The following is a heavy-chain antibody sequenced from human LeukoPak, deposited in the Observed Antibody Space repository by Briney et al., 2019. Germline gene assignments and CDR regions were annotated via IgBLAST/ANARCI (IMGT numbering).Heavy chain of an antibody. Sequence: SQTLSLTCTVSGGSISSGSYYWSWIRQPAGKGLEWIGRIYTSGSTNYNPSLKSRVTISVDTSKNQFSLKLSSVTAADTAVYYCARHHSSGWSLDYWGQGTLVTVSS. CDR1: GGSISSGSYY. CDR3: ARHHSSGWSLDY. CDR2: IYTSGST. D-gene: IGHD6-19*01. V-gene: IGHV4-61*02. J-gene: IGHJ4*02.